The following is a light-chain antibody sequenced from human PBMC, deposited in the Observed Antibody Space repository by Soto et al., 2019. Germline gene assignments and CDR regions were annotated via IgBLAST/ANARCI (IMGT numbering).Light chain of an antibody. CDR1: SSDVGGYNY. CDR2: DVS. V-gene: IGLV2-14*03. CDR3: SSYTSSNTRVV. J-gene: IGLJ2*01. Sequence: QSVLTQPASVSGSPGQSITISCTGTSSDVGGYNYVSWYQQHPGKAPKLMIYDVSYRPSGVSNRFSGSKSGNTASLTISGLQAEDEAYYYCSSYTSSNTRVVFGGGTKLTVL.